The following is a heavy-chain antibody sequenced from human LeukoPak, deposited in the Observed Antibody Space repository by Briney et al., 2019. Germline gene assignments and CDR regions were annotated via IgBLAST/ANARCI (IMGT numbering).Heavy chain of an antibody. Sequence: PGGSLRLSCAASGFTFSSYEMNWVRQAPGKGLEWVSYISSSGSTIYYAHSVKGRFTMSRDNVKSSLYLQMNSLRAEDTAVYYCAREGRSGSYRISRWCVPWGEGSLVTVSS. CDR2: ISSSGSTI. D-gene: IGHD1-26*01. J-gene: IGHJ5*02. V-gene: IGHV3-48*03. CDR1: GFTFSSYE. CDR3: AREGRSGSYRISRWCVP.